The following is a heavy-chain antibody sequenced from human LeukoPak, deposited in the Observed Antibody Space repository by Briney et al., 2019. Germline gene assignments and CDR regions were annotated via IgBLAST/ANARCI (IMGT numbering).Heavy chain of an antibody. D-gene: IGHD1-26*01. J-gene: IGHJ4*02. V-gene: IGHV3-53*01. CDR2: IYSGGST. CDR1: GFTVSSNY. Sequence: GGSLRLSRAASGFTVSSNYMSWVRQAPGKGLEWVSVIYSGGSTYYADSVKGRFTISRDNSKNTLYLQMNSLRAEDTAVYYCARDRGIVGALGYWGQGTLVTVSS. CDR3: ARDRGIVGALGY.